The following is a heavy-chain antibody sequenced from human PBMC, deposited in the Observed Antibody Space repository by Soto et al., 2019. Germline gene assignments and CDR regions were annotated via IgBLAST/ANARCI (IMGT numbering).Heavy chain of an antibody. Sequence: QVQLQESGPGLLKPSETLSLTCTVSGGSISSYYWSWIRQPPGKGLEWIGYIYYSRSTNYNPSLKSRVTIPVDTPKNQFSLKMSSVTAADTGVYYCARLATRDYSEYWGQETLVTVCS. J-gene: IGHJ4*02. CDR3: ARLATRDYSEY. V-gene: IGHV4-59*01. CDR2: IYYSRST. CDR1: GGSISSYY. D-gene: IGHD1-1*01.